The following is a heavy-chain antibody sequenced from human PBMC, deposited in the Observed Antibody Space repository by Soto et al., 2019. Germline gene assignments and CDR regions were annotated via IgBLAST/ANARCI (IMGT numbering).Heavy chain of an antibody. D-gene: IGHD6-19*01. CDR3: AGVATPSGAWFFDF. Sequence: EVQLLESGGDLVQPGGSLRLSCAASGFTFSNYALNWVRQAPGKGLEWVSLISGSGVHTYYAASVKGRFTISRDSSRNTLYLQMNSLRVEDTAVYYCAGVATPSGAWFFDFWGQGTLVTVSS. CDR1: GFTFSNYA. CDR2: ISGSGVHT. V-gene: IGHV3-23*01. J-gene: IGHJ4*02.